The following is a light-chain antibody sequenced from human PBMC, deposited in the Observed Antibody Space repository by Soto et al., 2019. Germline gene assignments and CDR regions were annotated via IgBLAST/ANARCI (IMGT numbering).Light chain of an antibody. V-gene: IGKV3-20*01. CDR1: QSVTSSY. CDR3: QQYGSSPPYT. J-gene: IGKJ2*01. CDR2: DAS. Sequence: EIMLTQSPGTLSLSPGERPTLSCRASQSVTSSYLAWYQQKPGQAPRLLISDASSRATGIPDRFSGSGSGTDFTLTISRLEPEDFAIYYCQQYGSSPPYTFGRGTKLEI.